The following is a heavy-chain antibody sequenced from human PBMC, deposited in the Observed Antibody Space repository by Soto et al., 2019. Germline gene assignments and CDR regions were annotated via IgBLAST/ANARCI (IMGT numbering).Heavy chain of an antibody. CDR1: GYTFTSYA. J-gene: IGHJ5*02. Sequence: ASVKVSCKASGYTFTSYAMHWVRQAPGQRLEWMGWINAGNGNTKYSQKFQGRVTITRDTSASTAYMELSSLRSEDTAVYYCARGLTDSSSLPGDWFDPWGQGTLLTVSS. D-gene: IGHD6-13*01. V-gene: IGHV1-3*01. CDR2: INAGNGNT. CDR3: ARGLTDSSSLPGDWFDP.